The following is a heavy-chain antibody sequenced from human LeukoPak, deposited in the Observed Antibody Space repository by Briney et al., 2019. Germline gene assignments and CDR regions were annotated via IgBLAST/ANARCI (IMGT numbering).Heavy chain of an antibody. Sequence: SVKVSCKGSGGTLSSDAISWVRQAPGQTLEWMGGIIPIFGRANYAQKFQGRVTITADESTNTTYMELSSLRSDDTAVYYCAREMDGDYSFDSWGQGSLVTVSS. D-gene: IGHD4-17*01. CDR1: GGTLSSDA. J-gene: IGHJ4*02. CDR2: IIPIFGRA. V-gene: IGHV1-69*13. CDR3: AREMDGDYSFDS.